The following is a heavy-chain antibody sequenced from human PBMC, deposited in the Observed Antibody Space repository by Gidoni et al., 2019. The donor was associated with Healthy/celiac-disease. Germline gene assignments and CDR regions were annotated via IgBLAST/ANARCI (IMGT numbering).Heavy chain of an antibody. CDR2: ISSSSSYI. Sequence: EVQLVESGGGLVKPGGSRRLSCAASGFTCSSSSMNWVRQAPGKGLGWVSSISSSSSYIYYADSVKGRFTISRDNAKNSLYLQMNSLRAEDTAVYYCARVGREGLRDDAFDIWGQGTMVTVSS. J-gene: IGHJ3*02. V-gene: IGHV3-21*01. CDR3: ARVGREGLRDDAFDI. CDR1: GFTCSSSS. D-gene: IGHD3-16*01.